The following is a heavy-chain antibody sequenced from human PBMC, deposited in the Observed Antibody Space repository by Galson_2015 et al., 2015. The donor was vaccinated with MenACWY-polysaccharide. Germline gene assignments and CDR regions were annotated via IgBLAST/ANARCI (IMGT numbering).Heavy chain of an antibody. J-gene: IGHJ3*01. CDR2: ISSDGGTQ. D-gene: IGHD3-10*02. Sequence: SLRLSCAASGFILSNYGMQWVRQPPGRGLQWVAVISSDGGTQYYADSVKGRFTISRDNSKNTLYLEMNSLRAEDTALYYCAREGSRIVFHAFDVWGQGTMVIVSS. V-gene: IGHV3-30*03. CDR3: AREGSRIVFHAFDV. CDR1: GFILSNYG.